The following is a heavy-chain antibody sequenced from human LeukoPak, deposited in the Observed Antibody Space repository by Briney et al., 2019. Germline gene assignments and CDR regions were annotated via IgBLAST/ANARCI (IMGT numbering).Heavy chain of an antibody. CDR2: ITGSGGGT. CDR1: GFTFSISA. CDR3: AKDLNGWNDVGGWFDP. Sequence: GGSLRLFCAASGFTFSISAMTWLRQAPGQGLECVSTITGSGGGTYYADSVKGRFTISRDNSNNTLYLQMYRLRAENTGVDYCAKDLNGWNDVGGWFDPWGQGTLVTVSS. D-gene: IGHD1-1*01. J-gene: IGHJ5*02. V-gene: IGHV3-23*01.